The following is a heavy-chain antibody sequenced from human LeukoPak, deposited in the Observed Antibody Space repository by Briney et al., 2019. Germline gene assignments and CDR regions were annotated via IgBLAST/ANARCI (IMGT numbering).Heavy chain of an antibody. V-gene: IGHV1-46*01. CDR3: ARGEWELLLRGYYFDY. J-gene: IGHJ4*02. D-gene: IGHD1-26*01. Sequence: ASVKVSCKASGYTFTSYYMHWVRQAPGQGLEWMGIINPSGGSTSYAQKFQGRVTMTRDMSTSTVYMELSSLRSEDTAVYYCARGEWELLLRGYYFDYWGQGTLVTVSS. CDR1: GYTFTSYY. CDR2: INPSGGST.